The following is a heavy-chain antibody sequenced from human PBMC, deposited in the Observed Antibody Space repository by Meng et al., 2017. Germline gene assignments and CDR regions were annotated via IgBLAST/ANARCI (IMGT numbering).Heavy chain of an antibody. CDR3: AREERGSSGYHYRD. V-gene: IGHV3-30*04. J-gene: IGHJ4*02. D-gene: IGHD3-22*01. CDR1: GFTFSSYA. Sequence: GGSLRLSCAASGFTFSSYAMSWVRQAPGKGLEWVAVISYDGSNKYYADSVKGRFTISRDNSKNTLYLQMNSLRAEDTAVYYCAREERGSSGYHYRDWGQGTLVTVSS. CDR2: ISYDGSNK.